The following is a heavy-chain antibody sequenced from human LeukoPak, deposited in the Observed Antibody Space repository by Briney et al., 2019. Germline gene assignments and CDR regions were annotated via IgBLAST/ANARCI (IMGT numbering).Heavy chain of an antibody. CDR2: IIPIFGTP. Sequence: ASVKVSCKASGGTFSSYAISWVRQAPGQGHEWMGGIIPIFGTPNYAQKFQGRVTITADESTSTAYMELSSLRSEDTAVYYCAREIAAAGGRSDYWGQGTLVTVSS. D-gene: IGHD6-13*01. CDR1: GGTFSSYA. J-gene: IGHJ4*02. V-gene: IGHV1-69*13. CDR3: AREIAAAGGRSDY.